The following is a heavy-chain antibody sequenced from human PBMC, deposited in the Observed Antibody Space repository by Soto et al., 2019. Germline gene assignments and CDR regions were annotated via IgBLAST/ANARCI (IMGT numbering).Heavy chain of an antibody. CDR3: ARIPGSYDFWSCPYYYYYMDV. V-gene: IGHV3-11*01. CDR2: ISSSGSTI. D-gene: IGHD3-3*01. Sequence: PGGSLRLSCAASGFTFSDYYMSWIRQAPGKGLEWVSYISSSGSTIYYADSVKGRFTISRDNAKNSLYLQMNSLRAEDTAVYYCARIPGSYDFWSCPYYYYYMDVWGKGNTVTLSS. CDR1: GFTFSDYY. J-gene: IGHJ6*03.